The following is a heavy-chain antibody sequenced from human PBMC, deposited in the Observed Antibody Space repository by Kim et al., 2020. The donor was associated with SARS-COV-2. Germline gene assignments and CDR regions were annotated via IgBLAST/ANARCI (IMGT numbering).Heavy chain of an antibody. Sequence: SVKVSCKASGGTFSSYAISWVRQAPGQGLEWMGGIIPIFGTANYAQKFQGRVTITADESTSTAYMELSSLRSEDTAVYYCAREELMTTVTTSIGYWGQGTLVTVSS. CDR2: IIPIFGTA. V-gene: IGHV1-69*13. CDR3: AREELMTTVTTSIGY. CDR1: GGTFSSYA. D-gene: IGHD4-4*01. J-gene: IGHJ4*02.